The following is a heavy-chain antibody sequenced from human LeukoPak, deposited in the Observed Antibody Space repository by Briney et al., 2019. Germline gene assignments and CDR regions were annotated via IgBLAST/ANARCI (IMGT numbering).Heavy chain of an antibody. D-gene: IGHD3-3*01. CDR1: GGSISTYY. CDR3: AAGATSIFGVVIED. CDR2: IYHSGST. J-gene: IGHJ4*02. Sequence: PSETLSLTCTVSGGSISTYYWNWIRQPPGKGLEWIGYIYHSGSTNYNPSLKSRVTISVDTSKNQFSLKLSSVTAADTAVYYCAAGATSIFGVVIEDWGQGTLVTVSS. V-gene: IGHV4-59*01.